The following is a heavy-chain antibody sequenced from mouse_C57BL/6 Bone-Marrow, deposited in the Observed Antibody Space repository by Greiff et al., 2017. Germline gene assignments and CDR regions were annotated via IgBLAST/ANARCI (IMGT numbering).Heavy chain of an antibody. CDR3: ARLPYYYGSSYGWFAY. D-gene: IGHD1-1*01. CDR2: ISSGGSYT. Sequence: EVKLMESGGDLVKPGGSLKLSCAASGFTFSSYGMSWVRQTPNKRLEWVATISSGGSYTYYPDSVKGRFTISRDNAKNTLYLQMSSLKSEDTAMYYCARLPYYYGSSYGWFAYWGQGTLVTGSA. J-gene: IGHJ3*01. CDR1: GFTFSSYG. V-gene: IGHV5-6*01.